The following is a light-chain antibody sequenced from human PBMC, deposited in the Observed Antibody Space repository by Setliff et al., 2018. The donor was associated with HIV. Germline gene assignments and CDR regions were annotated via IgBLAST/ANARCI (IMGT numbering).Light chain of an antibody. CDR3: QQSYTTP. J-gene: IGKJ4*01. V-gene: IGKV1-39*01. Sequence: DIQMTQSPSSLSASVGDRVTITCRASQSISSYLNWYQQKPGKAPKLLIYAASSLQSGVPSRFSGGGSGTQFTLTISGLQPEDFAMYYCQQSYTTPFGGGTKV. CDR1: QSISSY. CDR2: AAS.